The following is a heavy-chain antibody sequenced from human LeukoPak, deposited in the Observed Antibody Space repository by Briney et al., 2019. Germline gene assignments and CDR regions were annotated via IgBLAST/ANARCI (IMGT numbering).Heavy chain of an antibody. Sequence: SETLSLSCTVSGASTSHFYWNWIRQPPGKGLEWIGYMHNSGSSKHSPSLKSRVTISIDTSKNQFSLQLTSVTAADTAIYYCARSAAWLRNAFDIWGQGTMVSVSS. CDR3: ARSAAWLRNAFDI. CDR1: GASTSHFY. CDR2: MHNSGSS. V-gene: IGHV4-59*01. D-gene: IGHD5-12*01. J-gene: IGHJ3*02.